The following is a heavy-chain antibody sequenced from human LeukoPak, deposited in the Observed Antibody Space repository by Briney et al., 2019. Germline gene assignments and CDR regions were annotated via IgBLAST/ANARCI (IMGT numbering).Heavy chain of an antibody. V-gene: IGHV3-30*18. CDR1: GFTVSSNY. CDR2: ISYDGSHK. D-gene: IGHD3-10*01. J-gene: IGHJ4*02. Sequence: GGSLRLSCAASGFTVSSNYMSWVRQAPGKGLEWVAVISYDGSHKYYADSVKGRFTISRDNSKNTLYLQMNSLRAEDTAVYYCAKGVGNTRGYFDYWGQGTLVTVSS. CDR3: AKGVGNTRGYFDY.